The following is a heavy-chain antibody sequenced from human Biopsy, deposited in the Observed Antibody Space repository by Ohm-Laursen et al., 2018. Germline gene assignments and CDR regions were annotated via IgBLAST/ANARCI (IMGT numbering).Heavy chain of an antibody. CDR3: ALQSVAQMKNFDY. V-gene: IGHV1-2*02. Sequence: SVKVSCKASGFSFTSYYIHWVRQAPGQGLEWMGWISPKSGDTNYAHKFQGNITMTRDTSMSTAYMEMSRLRCDDTAVYYCALQSVAQMKNFDYWGQGTLVTVSS. CDR2: ISPKSGDT. CDR1: GFSFTSYY. D-gene: IGHD6-19*01. J-gene: IGHJ4*02.